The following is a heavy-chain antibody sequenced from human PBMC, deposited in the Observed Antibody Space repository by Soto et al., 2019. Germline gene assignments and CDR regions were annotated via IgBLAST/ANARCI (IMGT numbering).Heavy chain of an antibody. CDR1: EVTFSSYW. J-gene: IGHJ5*01. V-gene: IGHV3-74*03. Sequence: HPAGSLRLSCAASEVTFSSYWMYLVRQAPGKGLVWVSHINSDGTNTTYADSVKGRFTISRDNAKKTLYLQMNSLRVEDTAVYFCARALSLRVSQRELFAFWGQGTLVTVSS. CDR3: ARALSLRVSQRELFAF. CDR2: INSDGTNT. D-gene: IGHD1-7*01.